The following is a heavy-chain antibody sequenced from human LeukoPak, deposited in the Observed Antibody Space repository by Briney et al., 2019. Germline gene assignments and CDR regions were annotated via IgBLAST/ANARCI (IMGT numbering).Heavy chain of an antibody. CDR1: GGSISSGSYY. CDR2: IYTSGST. V-gene: IGHV4-61*02. Sequence: SETLSLTCTVSGGSISSGSYYWSWIRQPAWKGLEWIGRIYTSGSTNYNPSLKSRVTISVDTSKNQFSLKLSSVTAADTAVYYCARSQTNRIAARQGNYYFDYWGQGTLVTVSS. CDR3: ARSQTNRIAARQGNYYFDY. D-gene: IGHD6-6*01. J-gene: IGHJ4*02.